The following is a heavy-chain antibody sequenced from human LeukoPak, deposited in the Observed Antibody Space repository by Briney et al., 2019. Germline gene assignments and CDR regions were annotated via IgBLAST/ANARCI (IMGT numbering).Heavy chain of an antibody. V-gene: IGHV4-39*01. J-gene: IGHJ3*02. Sequence: SETLSLTCTVSGGSISSSSYYWGWIRQPPGKGLEWIGSIYYSGSTYYNPSRKSRVTISVDTSKNQFSLKLSSVTAADTAVYYCARSDTAMVFGAFDIWGQGTMVTVSS. CDR1: GGSISSSSYY. D-gene: IGHD5-18*01. CDR2: IYYSGST. CDR3: ARSDTAMVFGAFDI.